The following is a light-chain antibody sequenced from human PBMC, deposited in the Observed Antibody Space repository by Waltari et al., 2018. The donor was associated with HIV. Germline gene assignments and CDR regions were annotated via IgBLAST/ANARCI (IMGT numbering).Light chain of an antibody. V-gene: IGLV3-25*03. CDR2: RDS. CDR1: RLSNQS. J-gene: IGLJ3*02. CDR3: QSADNSVTHLV. Sequence: SFELTQPPSVSVSPGQTARTTCSGSRLSNQSGYCYQQKPGQAPVLVMSRDSERPSGIPERFSGSSSGTTVTLTISGVQAEDEADYYCQSADNSVTHLVCGGGTKLTVL.